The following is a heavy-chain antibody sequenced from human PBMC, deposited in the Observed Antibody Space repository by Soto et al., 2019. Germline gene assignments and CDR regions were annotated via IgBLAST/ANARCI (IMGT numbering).Heavy chain of an antibody. CDR2: ICSGGST. J-gene: IGHJ4*02. CDR3: ARSFEDSGEGYY. Sequence: GGSLRLSCAASGFTVSSNYMSWVRQAPGKGLEWVSFICSGGSTYYADSVKGRFTISRHNSKNALYLQMNSLRAEETDVYYCARSFEDSGEGYYWGQGTLVTVSS. V-gene: IGHV3-53*04. D-gene: IGHD4-17*01. CDR1: GFTVSSNY.